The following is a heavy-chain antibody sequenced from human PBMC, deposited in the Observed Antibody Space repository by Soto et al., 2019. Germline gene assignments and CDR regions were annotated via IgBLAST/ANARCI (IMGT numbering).Heavy chain of an antibody. CDR3: ARYTAMVPGPYFDF. Sequence: PGEPKKISYKGSGYSFISYWISWVSQMTGKGLEWMGRIDPSDSYTNYSPSFQGQVTISADKSISTAYLQWSSLKASDTAMYYCARYTAMVPGPYFDFWGQGTLVTVSS. D-gene: IGHD5-18*01. V-gene: IGHV5-10-1*04. CDR1: GYSFISYW. J-gene: IGHJ4*02. CDR2: IDPSDSYT.